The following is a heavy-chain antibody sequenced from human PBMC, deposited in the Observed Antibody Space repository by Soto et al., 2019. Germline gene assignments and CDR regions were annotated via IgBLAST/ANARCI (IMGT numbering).Heavy chain of an antibody. CDR1: GFTFSTYV. CDR2: ILGVGASA. V-gene: IGHV3-23*01. D-gene: IGHD2-21*02. CDR3: AKKVTGSNTLVS. J-gene: IGHJ4*02. Sequence: GGSLRLLCAVSGFTFSTYVMNCVRQAPGQGLECVSSILGVGASAYCADSVRGRFTISRHHSKNTLYLQMNGLSVEDQAVDYCAKKVTGSNTLVSWGQGCLVAVSS.